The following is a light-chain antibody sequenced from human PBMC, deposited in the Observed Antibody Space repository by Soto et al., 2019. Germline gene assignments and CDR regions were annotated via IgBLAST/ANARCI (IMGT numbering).Light chain of an antibody. CDR2: RNS. Sequence: QAVVTQSPSASGTPGQRVTISCSGSASTIGRNYVYWYQQLPGMAPKLLIYRNSQRPSGVPDRFSGSKSGTSASLAISGLRSEDEADYYCAAWDDNLSGFYVFGAGTKVTVL. V-gene: IGLV1-47*01. CDR3: AAWDDNLSGFYV. CDR1: ASTIGRNY. J-gene: IGLJ1*01.